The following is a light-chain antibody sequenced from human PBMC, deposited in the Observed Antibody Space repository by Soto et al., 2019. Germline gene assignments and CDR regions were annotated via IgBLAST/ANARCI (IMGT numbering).Light chain of an antibody. CDR3: QQYNNWPPT. CDR1: QSVSSK. Sequence: EIVMTQSPATLSVSPGERATLSCRASQSVSSKLGWYQQKPGQAPRLLIYGASTRVTGIPVRFSGSGSGTEFTLIISSLQSEDFAVYYCQQYNNWPPTFGQGTKVEI. J-gene: IGKJ1*01. V-gene: IGKV3-15*01. CDR2: GAS.